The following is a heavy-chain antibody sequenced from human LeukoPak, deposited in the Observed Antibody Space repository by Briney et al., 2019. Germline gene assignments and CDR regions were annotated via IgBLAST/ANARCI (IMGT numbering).Heavy chain of an antibody. CDR1: GYTFTGYY. CDR2: INPNSGGT. CDR3: AREEPNNWFDP. Sequence: ASVKVSCKASGYTFTGYYMHWVRQAPGQGLEWMGWINPNSGGTNYAQKFQGRVTITADGSTSTAYMELSSLRSEDTAVYYCAREEPNNWFDPWGQGTLVTVSS. J-gene: IGHJ5*02. V-gene: IGHV1-2*02.